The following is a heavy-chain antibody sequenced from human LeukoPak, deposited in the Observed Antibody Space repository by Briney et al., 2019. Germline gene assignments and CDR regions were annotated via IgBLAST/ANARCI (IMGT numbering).Heavy chain of an antibody. V-gene: IGHV3-48*03. Sequence: GGSLRLSCAASGFTFSSYEMNWVRQAPGKGLEWVSYISSSGSTIYYADSVKGRFTISRDNAKNSLYLQMNSLRAEDTAVYYCARGGYSSGWYDGGSYYSGYYFDYWGQGTLVTVSS. CDR1: GFTFSSYE. CDR2: ISSSGSTI. CDR3: ARGGYSSGWYDGGSYYSGYYFDY. D-gene: IGHD6-19*01. J-gene: IGHJ4*02.